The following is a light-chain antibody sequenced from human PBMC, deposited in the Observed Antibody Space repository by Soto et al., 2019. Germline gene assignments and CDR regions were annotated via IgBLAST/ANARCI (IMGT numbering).Light chain of an antibody. CDR2: DVS. CDR1: ISDVGGYNY. V-gene: IGLV2-14*01. J-gene: IGLJ1*01. Sequence: QSALTQPASVSGSPGQSITISCTGTISDVGGYNYVSWYQQHPGKAPKLMIYDVSNRPSGVSNRFSGSKSGNTASLTISGLHAEDEADYYCSSYTDSNTYVFGTGTKVTVL. CDR3: SSYTDSNTYV.